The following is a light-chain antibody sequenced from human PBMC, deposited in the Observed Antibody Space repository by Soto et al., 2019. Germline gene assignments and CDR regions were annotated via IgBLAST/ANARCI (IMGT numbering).Light chain of an antibody. V-gene: IGKV1-5*03. CDR3: QQYNSYSWT. CDR2: KAS. Sequence: DIQMTQSPSTLSASLGDRVTIACRASQSISNWLAWYQQRPGKAPKLLIYKASNLESGVPSRFSGSGSGTEFTLIISSLQPDDVATYYCQQYNSYSWTFGQGTKVDIK. CDR1: QSISNW. J-gene: IGKJ1*01.